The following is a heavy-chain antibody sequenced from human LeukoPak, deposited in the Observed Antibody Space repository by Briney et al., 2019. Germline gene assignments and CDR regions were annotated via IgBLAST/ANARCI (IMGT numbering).Heavy chain of an antibody. J-gene: IGHJ4*02. Sequence: GGSLRLSCAASGFTFSSYAMSWVRQAPGKGPEWVSAISGSGGSTHYADSVKGRFTISRDNSKNTLYLQMNSLRAEDTAVYYCAKRYCSSTSCYYDYWGQGTLVTVSS. CDR3: AKRYCSSTSCYYDY. CDR2: ISGSGGST. D-gene: IGHD2-2*01. CDR1: GFTFSSYA. V-gene: IGHV3-23*01.